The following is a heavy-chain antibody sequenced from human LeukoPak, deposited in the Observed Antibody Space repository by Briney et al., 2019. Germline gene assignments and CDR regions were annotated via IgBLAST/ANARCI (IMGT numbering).Heavy chain of an antibody. Sequence: SVKVSCKASGGTFSSYAIRWVRPAPGQGLEWMGRIIPILGIANYAQKFQGRVTITADKSTSTAYMELSSLRSEDTAVYYCARDSEDCSGGSCYSDWFDPWGQGTLVTVSS. J-gene: IGHJ5*02. V-gene: IGHV1-69*04. CDR3: ARDSEDCSGGSCYSDWFDP. CDR2: IIPILGIA. D-gene: IGHD2-15*01. CDR1: GGTFSSYA.